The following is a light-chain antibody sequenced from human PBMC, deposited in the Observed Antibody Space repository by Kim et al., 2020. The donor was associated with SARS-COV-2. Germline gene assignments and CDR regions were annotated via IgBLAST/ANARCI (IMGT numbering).Light chain of an antibody. V-gene: IGLV3-1*01. Sequence: SYELTQPPSVSVSPGQTARITCSGDKLGDKYACCSQQKPGQSPVLVISQDRKRPSGIPERFSGSNSGNTATLPISGTQAMDEADYHSHARDRSAVFGGGT. J-gene: IGLJ2*01. CDR3: HARDRSAV. CDR2: QDR. CDR1: KLGDKY.